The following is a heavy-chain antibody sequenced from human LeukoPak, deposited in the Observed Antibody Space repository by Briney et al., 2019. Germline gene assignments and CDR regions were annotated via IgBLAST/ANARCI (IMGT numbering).Heavy chain of an antibody. D-gene: IGHD6-19*01. J-gene: IGHJ4*02. V-gene: IGHV3-64*01. CDR2: ISSNGART. CDR1: GFTFSSYA. CDR3: ARGDYCLEQWLGLSDY. Sequence: GGSLRLSCAASGFTFSSYAMHWVRQAPGKGLEYVSAISSNGARTYYAKSVKRRFNICRDNSKNTLYLQMGRVKAEDMGVYYCARGDYCLEQWLGLSDYWGQGTLVSVSS.